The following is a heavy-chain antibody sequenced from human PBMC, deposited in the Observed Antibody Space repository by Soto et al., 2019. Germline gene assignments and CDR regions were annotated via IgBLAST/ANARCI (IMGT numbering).Heavy chain of an antibody. Sequence: PGGSLRLSCAASGFTFSSYAMHWVRQAPGKGLEWVAVISYDGSNKYYADSVKGRFTISRDNSKNTLYLQMNSLRAEDTAVYYCASVPYGGSSSFIYYWGQGTLVTVSS. J-gene: IGHJ4*02. CDR1: GFTFSSYA. CDR2: ISYDGSNK. D-gene: IGHD2-15*01. CDR3: ASVPYGGSSSFIYY. V-gene: IGHV3-30-3*01.